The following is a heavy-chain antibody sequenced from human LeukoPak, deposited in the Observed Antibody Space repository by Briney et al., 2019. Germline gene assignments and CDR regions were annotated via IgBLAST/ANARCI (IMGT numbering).Heavy chain of an antibody. D-gene: IGHD2/OR15-2a*01. CDR1: GYTFTGYY. CDR2: INPNSGGT. J-gene: IGHJ6*03. CDR3: ARAEGRGYSYYYYYYYYMDV. V-gene: IGHV1-2*02. Sequence: ASVKVSCKASGYTFTGYYMHWVRQAPGQGLEWMGWINPNSGGTNYAQKFQGRVTMTRDTSISTAYMELSRLRSDDTAVYYCARAEGRGYSYYYYYYYYMDVWGKGTTVTVSS.